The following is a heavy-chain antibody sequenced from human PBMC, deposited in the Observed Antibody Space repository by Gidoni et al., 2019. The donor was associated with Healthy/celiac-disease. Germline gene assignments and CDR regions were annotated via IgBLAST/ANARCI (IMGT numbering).Heavy chain of an antibody. CDR1: GGSISSGDYS. V-gene: IGHV4-30-4*01. D-gene: IGHD2-2*02. J-gene: IGHJ6*03. CDR3: ARDSPDIVVVPAAIREAVYYYYYMDV. Sequence: QVQLQESGPGLVKPSQTLSLTCTVSGGSISSGDYSWRWIRQPPGKGLEWIGYIYYSGSTYYNPSLKSRVTISVDTSKNQFSLKLSSVTAADTAVYYCARDSPDIVVVPAAIREAVYYYYYMDVWGKGTTVTVSS. CDR2: IYYSGST.